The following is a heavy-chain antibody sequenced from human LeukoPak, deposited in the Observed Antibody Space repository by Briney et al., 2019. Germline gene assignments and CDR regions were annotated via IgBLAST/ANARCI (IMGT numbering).Heavy chain of an antibody. D-gene: IGHD1-14*01. CDR1: GFTFSSYS. CDR3: ARGPGDFDASDI. CDR2: IKENGIEQ. V-gene: IGHV3-7*01. Sequence: GGSLRLSCAASGFTFSSYSMNWVRQAPGKGPEWLAHIKENGIEQYYADSVKGRFTISRDNVKQSLCLQMNSLRVEDTAVYYCARGPGDFDASDIWGQGTMVTVSS. J-gene: IGHJ3*02.